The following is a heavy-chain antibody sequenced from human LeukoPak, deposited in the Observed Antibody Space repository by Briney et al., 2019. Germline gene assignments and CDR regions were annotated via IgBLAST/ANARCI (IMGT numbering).Heavy chain of an antibody. J-gene: IGHJ4*02. CDR1: GGSISSSSHY. CDR3: ARALPQRYALDY. CDR2: IYYSGST. V-gene: IGHV4-39*07. D-gene: IGHD3-16*01. Sequence: PSETLSLTCTVSGGSISSSSHYWGWNRQPPGKGLEWIGSIYYSGSTSYNPSLKSRVTISVDTSQNQFSLTLRSVTAADTAVYYCARALPQRYALDYWGQGTLVTVSS.